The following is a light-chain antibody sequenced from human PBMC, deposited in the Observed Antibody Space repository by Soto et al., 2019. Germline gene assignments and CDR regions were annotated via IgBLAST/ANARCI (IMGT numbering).Light chain of an antibody. Sequence: QSALTQPASVSGSPGQSITISCTGTSSDVGDYNLVSWYQQHPGRAPKIMIYAGSRRPSGVSNRFSGSRSGTTASLTVSGLQAEEEADYYCCSYAGSATWVFGGGTKLTVL. CDR2: AGS. CDR1: SSDVGDYNL. V-gene: IGLV2-23*01. J-gene: IGLJ3*02. CDR3: CSYAGSATWV.